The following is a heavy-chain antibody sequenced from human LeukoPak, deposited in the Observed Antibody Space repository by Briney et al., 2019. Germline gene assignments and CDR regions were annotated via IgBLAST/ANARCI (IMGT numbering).Heavy chain of an antibody. CDR1: GFTFSSYW. CDR2: IKQDGSEK. CDR3: TKGGYSSSWPYFDS. D-gene: IGHD6-13*01. J-gene: IGHJ4*02. Sequence: GGSLRLSCAASGFTFSSYWMSWVRQTPGKGLEWVANIKQDGSEKYYVDSVKGRFTISRDNSKNTLYLQMNSLRSEDTAVYYCTKGGYSSSWPYFDSWGQGTLVTVSS. V-gene: IGHV3-7*01.